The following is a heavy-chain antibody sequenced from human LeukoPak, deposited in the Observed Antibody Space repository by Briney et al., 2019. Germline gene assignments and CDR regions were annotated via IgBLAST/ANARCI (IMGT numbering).Heavy chain of an antibody. CDR2: TYYSGST. J-gene: IGHJ6*02. CDR1: GGSISSGAFD. CDR3: AGSYSSASISNGMDV. Sequence: PSETLSLTWTVGGGSISSGAFDLSWIRQHPGKGLEWIGYTYYSGSTYYNPSLRSRVTISVDTSKNQFSLKLSSVTAADTAVYYCAGSYSSASISNGMDVWGQGTTVTVSS. V-gene: IGHV4-31*02. D-gene: IGHD6-6*01.